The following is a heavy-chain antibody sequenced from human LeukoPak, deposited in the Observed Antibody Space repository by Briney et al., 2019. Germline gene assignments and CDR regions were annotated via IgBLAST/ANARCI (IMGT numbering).Heavy chain of an antibody. D-gene: IGHD3-22*01. CDR2: INTNTGNP. V-gene: IGHV7-4-1*02. CDR1: GYTFTSYA. Sequence: ASVKVSCKASGYTFTSYARNWVRQPPGQGLEWMGWINTNTGNPTYAQGFTGRFVFSLDTSVSTAYLQISSLKAEDTAVYYCARVFGDYYDSSGYRDYWGQGTLVTVSS. CDR3: ARVFGDYYDSSGYRDY. J-gene: IGHJ4*02.